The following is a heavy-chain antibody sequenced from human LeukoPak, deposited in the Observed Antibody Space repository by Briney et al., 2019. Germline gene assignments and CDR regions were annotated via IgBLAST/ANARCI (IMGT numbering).Heavy chain of an antibody. V-gene: IGHV1-24*01. CDR2: FDPEEGER. Sequence: ASVKVSRKVSGYTLTELSTHWVRPAPGRRGEGMGGFDPEEGERIYAQKFQDRVTMNEDTSTDTAYMELRSLRSEDTAMYYCATALRLEALDLWGHGTMVTVSS. CDR1: GYTLTELS. J-gene: IGHJ3*01. CDR3: ATALRLEALDL. D-gene: IGHD3-16*01.